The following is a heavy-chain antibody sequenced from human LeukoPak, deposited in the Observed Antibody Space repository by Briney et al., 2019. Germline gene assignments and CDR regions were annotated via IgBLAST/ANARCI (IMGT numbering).Heavy chain of an antibody. CDR1: GGSFSGYY. V-gene: IGHV4-34*01. Sequence: SETLSLTCAVYGGSFSGYYWSWIRQPPGKGLEWIGEINHSGSTNYNPSLKSRVTISVDTSKNQFSLKLSSVTAADTAVYYCARGGLVRFWSDYDFDYWGQGTLVTVSS. CDR3: ARGGLVRFWSDYDFDY. D-gene: IGHD3-3*01. CDR2: INHSGST. J-gene: IGHJ4*02.